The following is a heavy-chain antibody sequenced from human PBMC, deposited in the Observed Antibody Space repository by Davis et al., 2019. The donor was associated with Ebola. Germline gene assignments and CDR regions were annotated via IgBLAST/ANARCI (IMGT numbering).Heavy chain of an antibody. CDR1: GFTFSSYS. J-gene: IGHJ4*02. D-gene: IGHD3-10*01. V-gene: IGHV3-21*01. Sequence: GESLKISCAASGFTFSSYSMNWVRQAPGKGLEWVSSISSSSSYIYYADSVKGRFTISRDNAKNSLYLQMNSLRAEDTAVYYCARESGPAYFDYWVQGTLVTVSS. CDR3: ARESGPAYFDY. CDR2: ISSSSSYI.